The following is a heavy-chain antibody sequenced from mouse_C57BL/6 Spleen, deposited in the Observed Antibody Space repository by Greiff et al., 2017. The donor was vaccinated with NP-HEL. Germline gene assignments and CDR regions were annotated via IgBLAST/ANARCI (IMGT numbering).Heavy chain of an antibody. V-gene: IGHV1-78*01. CDR2: IYPRDGST. CDR3: ARGDYDYDEDYYAMDY. CDR1: GYTFTDHT. D-gene: IGHD2-4*01. J-gene: IGHJ4*01. Sequence: VQLQQSDAELVKPGASVKISCKVSGYTFTDHTIHWMKQRPEQGLEWIGYIYPRDGSTKYNEKFKGKATLTADKSSSTAYMQCNSLTSEDSAVYFCARGDYDYDEDYYAMDYWGQGTSVTVSS.